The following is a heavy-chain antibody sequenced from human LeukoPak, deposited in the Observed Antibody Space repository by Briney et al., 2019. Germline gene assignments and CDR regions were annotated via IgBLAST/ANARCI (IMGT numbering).Heavy chain of an antibody. CDR1: GFTFSSYA. CDR2: ISYDGSNK. Sequence: GRSLRLSCAASGFTFSSYAMHWVRQAPGKGLEWVAVISYDGSNKYYADSVKGRFTISRDNSKNTLYLQMNSLRAEDTAVYYCASAREYYYDSSGYPTMKFDYWGQGTLVTVSS. V-gene: IGHV3-30*04. J-gene: IGHJ4*02. D-gene: IGHD3-22*01. CDR3: ASAREYYYDSSGYPTMKFDY.